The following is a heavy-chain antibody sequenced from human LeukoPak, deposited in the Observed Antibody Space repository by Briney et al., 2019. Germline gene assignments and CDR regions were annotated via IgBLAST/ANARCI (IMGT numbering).Heavy chain of an antibody. Sequence: PGGSLRLSCVASGFIFDNYALSWVRQAPGKGLEWVSGISGSADNTYYADSVNGRFTISRDISKNTVYLQMNNLRVDNTAVYYCAKGPKLGDGFHCDYWGQGTLVTVSS. CDR3: AKGPKLGDGFHCDY. J-gene: IGHJ4*02. CDR2: ISGSADNT. D-gene: IGHD5-24*01. V-gene: IGHV3-23*01. CDR1: GFIFDNYA.